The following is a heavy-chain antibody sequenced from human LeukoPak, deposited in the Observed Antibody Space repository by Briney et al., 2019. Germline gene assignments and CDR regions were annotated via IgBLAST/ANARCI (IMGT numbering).Heavy chain of an antibody. CDR1: GDSLSAYY. Sequence: SETLSLTCNVSGDSLSAYYWSWIRQPPGKGLEWNGYIFSSGSTKSNPSLNSRVTISVDTSNNQFSLKLSSVTAADTAIYYCARHGPSYYYVYHMDVWGKGTTVTVSS. CDR2: IFSSGST. V-gene: IGHV4-4*09. J-gene: IGHJ6*03. CDR3: ARHGPSYYYVYHMDV.